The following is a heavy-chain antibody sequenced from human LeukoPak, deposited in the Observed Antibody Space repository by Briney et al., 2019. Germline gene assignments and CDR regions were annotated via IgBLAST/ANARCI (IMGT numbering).Heavy chain of an antibody. CDR2: IIPIFGTA. J-gene: IGHJ4*02. CDR1: GGTFSSYA. CDR3: AQSKLHYYDSSGPFDY. V-gene: IGHV1-69*01. D-gene: IGHD3-22*01. Sequence: WVKVSCKASGGTFSSYAISWVRQAHGQGLEWMGGIIPIFGTANYAQKFQGRVTITADESTSTAYVELSSLRSEDTAVHYCAQSKLHYYDSSGPFDYWGQGTLVTVSS.